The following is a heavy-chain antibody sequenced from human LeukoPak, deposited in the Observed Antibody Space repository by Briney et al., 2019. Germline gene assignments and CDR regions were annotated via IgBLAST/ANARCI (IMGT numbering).Heavy chain of an antibody. CDR2: IYYRGST. Sequence: SETLSLTCTVSGASISSYYWSWIRQPPGKGLEWIGYIYYRGSTSYNPSLKSRVTISVDASKGQFSLKLSSVTAADTAVYYCARHDYSNYPPNNWFDPWGQGILVTVSS. J-gene: IGHJ5*02. CDR1: GASISSYY. V-gene: IGHV4-59*08. CDR3: ARHDYSNYPPNNWFDP. D-gene: IGHD4-4*01.